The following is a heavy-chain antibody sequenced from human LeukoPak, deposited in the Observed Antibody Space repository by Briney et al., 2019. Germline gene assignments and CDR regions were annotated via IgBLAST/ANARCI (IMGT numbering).Heavy chain of an antibody. V-gene: IGHV3-33*06. D-gene: IGHD3-3*01. CDR1: GFTFSSYG. J-gene: IGHJ6*02. CDR2: IWYDGSNK. Sequence: PGGSLRLSCAASGFTFSSYGMHWVRQAPGKGLEWVAVIWYDGSNKYYAGSVKGRFTISRDNSKNTLYLQMNSLRAEDTAVYYCAKKRIRFLEWLRYYYYGMDVWGQGTTVTVSS. CDR3: AKKRIRFLEWLRYYYYGMDV.